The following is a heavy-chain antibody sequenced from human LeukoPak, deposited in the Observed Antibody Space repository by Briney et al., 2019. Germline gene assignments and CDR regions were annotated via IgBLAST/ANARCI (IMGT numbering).Heavy chain of an antibody. CDR3: ARDCSSTSCNQRGYYFDY. J-gene: IGHJ4*02. V-gene: IGHV3-7*01. D-gene: IGHD2-2*01. CDR2: IKQDGSEK. Sequence: PGGSLRLSCAASGFTFSSYWMSWVRQAPGKGLEWVANIKQDGSEKYYVDSVKGRFTISRDNAKNSLYLQMNSLRAEDTAVYYCARDCSSTSCNQRGYYFDYWGQGTLVTVSS. CDR1: GFTFSSYW.